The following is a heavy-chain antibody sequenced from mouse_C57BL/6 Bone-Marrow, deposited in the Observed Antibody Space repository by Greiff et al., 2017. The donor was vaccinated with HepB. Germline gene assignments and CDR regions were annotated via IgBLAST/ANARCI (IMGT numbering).Heavy chain of an antibody. J-gene: IGHJ4*01. CDR1: GYTFTNYW. CDR2: IYPGGGYT. V-gene: IGHV1-63*01. Sequence: VQLQQSGAELVRPGTSVKMSCKASGYTFTNYWIGWAKQRPGHGLEWIGDIYPGGGYTNYNEKFKGKATLTADKSSSTAYMQFSSLTSEDSAIYYCARSRDYYAMDYWGQGTSVTVSS. CDR3: ARSRDYYAMDY.